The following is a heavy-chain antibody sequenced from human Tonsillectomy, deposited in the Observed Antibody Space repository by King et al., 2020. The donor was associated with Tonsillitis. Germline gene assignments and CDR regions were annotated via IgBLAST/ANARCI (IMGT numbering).Heavy chain of an antibody. V-gene: IGHV3-30*02. CDR2: IRYDGSYE. J-gene: IGHJ4*02. Sequence: VQLVESGGGVVQPGGSLRLSCAASGFTFTNYGMHWVRQAPGKGLEWVAFIRYDGSYEYYADSVKGRFTISRDNSKNALYLQMNSLRAEDTAVYYCAKGRPRRDGHTPEWYFDYWGQGTLVTVSS. CDR3: AKGRPRRDGHTPEWYFDY. D-gene: IGHD5-24*01. CDR1: GFTFTNYG.